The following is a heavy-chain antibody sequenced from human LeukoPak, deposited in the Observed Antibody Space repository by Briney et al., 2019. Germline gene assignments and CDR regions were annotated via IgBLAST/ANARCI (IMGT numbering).Heavy chain of an antibody. CDR2: ISSSSSYI. J-gene: IGHJ4*02. V-gene: IGHV3-21*01. Sequence: TPGGSLRLSCAASGFTFDDYAMHWVRQAPGKGLEWVSSISSSSSYIYYADSVKGRFTISRDSAKNSLYLQMNSLRAGDTAVYYCARGHIVIVPSPTDYWGQGTLVTVSS. CDR3: ARGHIVIVPSPTDY. D-gene: IGHD2/OR15-2a*01. CDR1: GFTFDDYA.